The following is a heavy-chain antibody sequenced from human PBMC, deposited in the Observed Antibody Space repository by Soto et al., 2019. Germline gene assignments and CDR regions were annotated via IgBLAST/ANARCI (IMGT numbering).Heavy chain of an antibody. D-gene: IGHD5-18*01. Sequence: QVQLVESGGGVVQPGRSLRLSCAASGFTFSSYGMHWVRQAPGKGLERVAVIWYDGSNKYYADSVKGRFTISRDNSKNTLYLQMNSLRAEDTAVYYCARDSGYSYGYYFDYWGQGTLVTVSS. CDR1: GFTFSSYG. J-gene: IGHJ4*02. CDR2: IWYDGSNK. V-gene: IGHV3-33*01. CDR3: ARDSGYSYGYYFDY.